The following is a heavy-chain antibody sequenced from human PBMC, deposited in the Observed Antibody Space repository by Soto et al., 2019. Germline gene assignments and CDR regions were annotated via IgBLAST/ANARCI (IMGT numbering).Heavy chain of an antibody. CDR2: ISSDGSGT. J-gene: IGHJ4*02. CDR1: GFTFSNYW. D-gene: IGHD3-10*01. V-gene: IGHV3-74*01. Sequence: GGSLRLSCAASGFTFSNYWMHWVRHAPGKGLVWVSRISSDGSGTNYADSVKGRFTISRDNAKNTLYLQMNSLRVEDTAVYYCTRMETMDNWGQGTLVTVSS. CDR3: TRMETMDN.